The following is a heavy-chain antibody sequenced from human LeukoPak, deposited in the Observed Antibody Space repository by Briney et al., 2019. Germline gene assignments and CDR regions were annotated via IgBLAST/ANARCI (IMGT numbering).Heavy chain of an antibody. CDR1: GGTFSSYA. D-gene: IGHD1-26*01. Sequence: ASVKVSRKASGGTFSSYAISWVRQAPGLGLEWMGGIIPIFGTANYAQKFQGRVTITADESTSTAYMELSSLRSEDTAVYYCARGPWYSGSSSYFDYWGQGTLVTVSS. J-gene: IGHJ4*02. V-gene: IGHV1-69*13. CDR3: ARGPWYSGSSSYFDY. CDR2: IIPIFGTA.